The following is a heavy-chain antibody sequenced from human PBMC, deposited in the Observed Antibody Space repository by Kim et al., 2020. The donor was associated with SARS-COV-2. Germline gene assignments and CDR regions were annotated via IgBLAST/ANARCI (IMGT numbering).Heavy chain of an antibody. CDR2: ISWNSGSI. CDR3: AKDHLTGTREGSAFDI. D-gene: IGHD1-20*01. V-gene: IGHV3-9*01. CDR1: GFTFGDYA. Sequence: GGSLRLSCAASGFTFGDYAMHWVRQAPGKGLEWVSGISWNSGSIGYADSVKGRFTISRDNAKNSLYLQMNSLRAEDTALYYCAKDHLTGTREGSAFDIWGQGTMVTVSS. J-gene: IGHJ3*02.